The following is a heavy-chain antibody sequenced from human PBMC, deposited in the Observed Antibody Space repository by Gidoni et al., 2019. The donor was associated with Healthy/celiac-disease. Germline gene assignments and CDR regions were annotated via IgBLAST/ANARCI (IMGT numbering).Heavy chain of an antibody. CDR1: GGSISSSSYY. D-gene: IGHD6-19*01. V-gene: IGHV4-39*01. CDR3: ASPYSSEVDYYYYGMDV. CDR2: IYYSGST. J-gene: IGHJ6*02. Sequence: QLQLQESGPGLVKPSETLSLTCTVSGGSISSSSYYWGWIRQPPGKGLEWIGSIYYSGSTYYNPSLKSRVTISVDTSKNQFSLKLSSVTAADTAVYYCASPYSSEVDYYYYGMDVWGQGTTVTVSS.